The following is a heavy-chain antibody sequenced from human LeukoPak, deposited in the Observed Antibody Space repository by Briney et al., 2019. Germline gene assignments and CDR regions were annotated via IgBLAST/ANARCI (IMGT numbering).Heavy chain of an antibody. CDR3: ARVRGDFETD. D-gene: IGHD3-16*01. CDR1: GGSISSYY. V-gene: IGHV4-59*01. Sequence: SETLSLTCSVSGGSISSYYWTWLRQPPGKGLEWIGYRYYSGSTTYNPSLKSRVTISVDTSKSQFSLKLISVTAADTAIYYCARVRGDFETDWGQGTLVTVSS. J-gene: IGHJ1*01. CDR2: RYYSGST.